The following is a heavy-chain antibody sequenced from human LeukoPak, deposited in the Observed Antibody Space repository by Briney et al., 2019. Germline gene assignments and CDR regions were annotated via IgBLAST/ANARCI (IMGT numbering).Heavy chain of an antibody. J-gene: IGHJ4*02. CDR3: ARGVGGYSSGWYRTHFDY. CDR2: IYYSGST. D-gene: IGHD6-19*01. Sequence: SETLSLTCTVSGGSISSSSYYWGWIRQPPGKGLEWIGSIYYSGSTYYNPSLESRVTISVDKSKNQFSLKLSSVTAADTAVYYCARGVGGYSSGWYRTHFDYWGRGTLVTVSS. V-gene: IGHV4-39*07. CDR1: GGSISSSSYY.